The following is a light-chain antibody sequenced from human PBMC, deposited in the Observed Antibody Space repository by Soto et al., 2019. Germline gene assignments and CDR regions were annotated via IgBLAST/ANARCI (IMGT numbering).Light chain of an antibody. V-gene: IGLV2-14*03. J-gene: IGLJ1*01. CDR3: SSFTSNSIYV. CDR2: GVT. Sequence: QSVLTQPTSVSWSPGQSITISCTGNHNDIGTYDYVSWYQQHPGRAPRLLIHGVTTRPSGISGRFSASKSGLTASLTISGLQPEDEADYYCSSFTSNSIYVFGPGTKVTVL. CDR1: HNDIGTYDY.